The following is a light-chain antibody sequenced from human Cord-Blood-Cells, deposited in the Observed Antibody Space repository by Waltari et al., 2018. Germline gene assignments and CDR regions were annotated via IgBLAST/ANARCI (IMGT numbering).Light chain of an antibody. CDR2: EGS. V-gene: IGLV2-23*01. CDR3: CSYAGSSSYV. Sequence: QSALTQPASLSDSPGPSITLHCPGTSPDVGSANLLSWYQQHPGKAPKLMIYEGSKRPSGVSNRFSGSKSGNTASLTISGLQAEDEADYYCCSYAGSSSYVFGTGTKVTVL. CDR1: SPDVGSANL. J-gene: IGLJ1*01.